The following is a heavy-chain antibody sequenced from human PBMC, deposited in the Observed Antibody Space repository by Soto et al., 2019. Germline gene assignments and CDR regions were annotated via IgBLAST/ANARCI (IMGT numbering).Heavy chain of an antibody. Sequence: RASVKVSCKASGGTFSSYAISWVRQAPGQGLEWMGGIIPIFGTANYAQKFQGRVTITADESTSTAYMELSSLRSEDTAVYYCASTLLGAAYYYGMDVWGQGTTVTVSS. CDR3: ASTLLGAAYYYGMDV. J-gene: IGHJ6*02. CDR2: IIPIFGTA. V-gene: IGHV1-69*13. CDR1: GGTFSSYA. D-gene: IGHD3-16*01.